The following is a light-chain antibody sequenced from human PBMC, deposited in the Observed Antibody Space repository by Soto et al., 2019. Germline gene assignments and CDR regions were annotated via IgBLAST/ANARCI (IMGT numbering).Light chain of an antibody. CDR2: KAS. CDR1: QSISSW. CDR3: QQYHSYPYT. J-gene: IGKJ2*01. Sequence: DIQMTQSPSILSASVGDRVTITCRASQSISSWLAWYQQKPGKAPKVLISKASTLQSGVPSRFSGSRSATEFTLTVSSLQPDDFATYYCQQYHSYPYTFGQGTKLEIE. V-gene: IGKV1-5*03.